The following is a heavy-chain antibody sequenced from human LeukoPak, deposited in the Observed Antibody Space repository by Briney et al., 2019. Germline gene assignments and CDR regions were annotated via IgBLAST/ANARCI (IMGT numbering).Heavy chain of an antibody. J-gene: IGHJ4*02. CDR2: ISGSGGST. V-gene: IGHV3-23*01. CDR1: GFTFSSYA. CDR3: AKDAARYSGYDLGDY. Sequence: GGSLRPSCAASGFTFSSYAMSWVRQAPGKGLEWVSAISGSGGSTYYADSVKGRFTISRDNSKNTLYLQMNSLRAEDTAVYYCAKDAARYSGYDLGDYWGQGTLVTVSS. D-gene: IGHD5-12*01.